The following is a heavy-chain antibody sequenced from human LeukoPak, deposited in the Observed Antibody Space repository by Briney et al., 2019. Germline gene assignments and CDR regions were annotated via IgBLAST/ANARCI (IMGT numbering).Heavy chain of an antibody. J-gene: IGHJ4*02. CDR3: ARDEPINMVRGDMFDY. V-gene: IGHV4-39*07. CDR2: IYYSGGT. CDR1: GFTFSSYA. Sequence: GSLRLSCAASGFTFSSYAMSWVRQPPGKGLEWIGSIYYSGGTYYNPSLKSRVTISVDTSKNQFSLKLTSVTAADTAVYYCARDEPINMVRGDMFDYWGQGTLVTVFS. D-gene: IGHD3-10*01.